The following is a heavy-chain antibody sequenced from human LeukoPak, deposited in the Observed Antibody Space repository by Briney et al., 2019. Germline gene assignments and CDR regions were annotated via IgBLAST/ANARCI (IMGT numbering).Heavy chain of an antibody. CDR2: IYYSGST. Sequence: PSETLSLTCTVSGGSISSGGYYWSWIRQHPGKGLEWIGYIYYSGSTYYNPSLKSRVTISVDTSKNQFSLKLSSVTAADTAVYYCARSGYSSSWYVHWGQGTLVTVSS. CDR1: GGSISSGGYY. J-gene: IGHJ4*02. V-gene: IGHV4-31*03. D-gene: IGHD6-13*01. CDR3: ARSGYSSSWYVH.